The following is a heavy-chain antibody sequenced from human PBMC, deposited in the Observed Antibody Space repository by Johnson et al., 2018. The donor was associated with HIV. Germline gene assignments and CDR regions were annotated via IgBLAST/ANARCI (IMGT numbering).Heavy chain of an antibody. V-gene: IGHV3-15*01. CDR3: TTDGHPIPDSSAYDAFDI. J-gene: IGHJ3*02. Sequence: VQLVESGGGLVKPGGSLRLSCAASGFTFSNAWMSWVRQAPGKGLEWVGRIKSKTDGGTTDYAAPVKGRFTISRDDSKKKLYLQMDILKTQDTAVYYCTTDGHPIPDSSAYDAFDIWGQGTMVTVSS. CDR1: GFTFSNAW. CDR2: IKSKTDGGTT. D-gene: IGHD3-22*01.